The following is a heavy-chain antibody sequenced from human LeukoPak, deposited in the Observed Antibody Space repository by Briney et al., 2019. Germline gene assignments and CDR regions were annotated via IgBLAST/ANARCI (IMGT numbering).Heavy chain of an antibody. CDR1: GGTFISYA. Sequence: ASVKVSCKASGGTFISYAISWVRQAPGQGLEWMGGIIPIFGTANYAQKFQGRVTITADESTSTAYMELSSLRSEDTAVYYCASPRGGSYGYFDYWGQGTLVTVSS. CDR2: IIPIFGTA. CDR3: ASPRGGSYGYFDY. V-gene: IGHV1-69*13. D-gene: IGHD1-26*01. J-gene: IGHJ4*02.